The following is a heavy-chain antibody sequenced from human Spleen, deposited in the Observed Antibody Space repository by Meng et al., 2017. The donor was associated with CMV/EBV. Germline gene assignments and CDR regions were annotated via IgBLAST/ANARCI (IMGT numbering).Heavy chain of an antibody. V-gene: IGHV3-23*01. CDR2: VTATGGTT. CDR3: ARGDSSTTWLVFDY. D-gene: IGHD6-13*01. J-gene: IGHJ4*02. Sequence: SGFSFNTYAMTWVRQAPGMGLEWVSTVTATGGTTYYADSVKGRFTISRDDSRNTLFLQMNSLRVDDTAVFYCARGDSSTTWLVFDYWGLGTLVTVSS. CDR1: GFSFNTYA.